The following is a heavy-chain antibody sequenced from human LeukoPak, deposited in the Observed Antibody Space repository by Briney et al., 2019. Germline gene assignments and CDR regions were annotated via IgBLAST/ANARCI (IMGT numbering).Heavy chain of an antibody. Sequence: GGSLRLSCAASGFTFDDYAMHWVRQAPGKGLEWVSGISWNSGSIGYADSVKGRFTISRDNAKNSLYLQMNSLRAEDTALYYCAKDGDCSSTSCRKVPYYYGVDVWGQGTTVTVSS. D-gene: IGHD2-2*01. J-gene: IGHJ6*02. CDR2: ISWNSGSI. V-gene: IGHV3-9*01. CDR3: AKDGDCSSTSCRKVPYYYGVDV. CDR1: GFTFDDYA.